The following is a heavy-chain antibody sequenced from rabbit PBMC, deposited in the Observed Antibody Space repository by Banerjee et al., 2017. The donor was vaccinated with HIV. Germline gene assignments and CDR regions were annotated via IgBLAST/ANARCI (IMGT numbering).Heavy chain of an antibody. CDR3: ARDNYDDYGSWDAFDP. Sequence: QEQLEESGGDLVKPEGSLTLTCTASGFSFSLSYWICWVRQAPGKGLEWIGCIYTGSSGTTVYANWAKGRFTISQTSSTTVTLQMTSLTAADTATYFCARDNYDDYGSWDAFDPWGPGTLVTVS. CDR2: IYTGSSGTT. V-gene: IGHV1S45*01. CDR1: GFSFSLSYW. D-gene: IGHD2-1*01. J-gene: IGHJ2*01.